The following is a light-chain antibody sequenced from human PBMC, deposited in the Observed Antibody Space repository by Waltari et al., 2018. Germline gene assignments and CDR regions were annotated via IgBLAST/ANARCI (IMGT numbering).Light chain of an antibody. J-gene: IGKJ3*01. V-gene: IGKV1-39*01. CDR3: QQSYSTPRAT. CDR1: QSISSY. CDR2: AAS. Sequence: DIQMTQSPSSLSASVGDRVTITCRASQSISSYLNWYQQKPGKAPKLLIYAASSLQSGVPSRLSGSGSGTDFTLTISRLQTEEFATYYGQQSYSTPRATFGPGTKVDIK.